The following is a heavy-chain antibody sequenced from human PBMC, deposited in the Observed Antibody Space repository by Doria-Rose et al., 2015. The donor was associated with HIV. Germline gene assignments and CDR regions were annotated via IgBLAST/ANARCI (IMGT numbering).Heavy chain of an antibody. Sequence: VQLQESGAEVKNPGESLKISCQGSGYSFSNYWIVWVRQMPGKGLEWVGIVYPGDSDSRYSPSFQGQVTISADKSINTAHLQWSSLKASDTAIYYCARGLFYNYDSGDYDDGFDLWGQGTMVTVAS. D-gene: IGHD3-22*01. CDR1: GYSFSNYW. CDR2: VYPGDSDS. V-gene: IGHV5-51*03. J-gene: IGHJ3*01. CDR3: ARGLFYNYDSGDYDDGFDL.